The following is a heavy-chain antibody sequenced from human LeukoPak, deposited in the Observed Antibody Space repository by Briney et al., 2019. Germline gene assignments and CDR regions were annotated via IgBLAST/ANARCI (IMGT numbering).Heavy chain of an antibody. D-gene: IGHD5-18*01. Sequence: SETLSLTCTVSGGSISSYYWTWIRQPPGKGLEWIGYIYSSGSTNYSPSLKSRVTISADTSKNQFSLKLSSVTAADTAVYYCARVGLNTAMDYWGQGTLVTVSS. CDR3: ARVGLNTAMDY. J-gene: IGHJ4*02. CDR2: IYSSGST. CDR1: GGSISSYY. V-gene: IGHV4-59*08.